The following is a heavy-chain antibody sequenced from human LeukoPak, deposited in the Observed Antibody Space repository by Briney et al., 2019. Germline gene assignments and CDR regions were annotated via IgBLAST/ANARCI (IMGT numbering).Heavy chain of an antibody. J-gene: IGHJ4*02. Sequence: PSETLSLTCAVYGGSFSGYYWSWIRPPPGKGLEWIGEINHSGSTNYNPSLKSRVTISVDTSKNQFSLKLSSVTAADTAVYYCASPSGYDSSGYYGFDYWGQGTLVTVSS. CDR2: INHSGST. D-gene: IGHD3-22*01. CDR1: GGSFSGYY. CDR3: ASPSGYDSSGYYGFDY. V-gene: IGHV4-34*01.